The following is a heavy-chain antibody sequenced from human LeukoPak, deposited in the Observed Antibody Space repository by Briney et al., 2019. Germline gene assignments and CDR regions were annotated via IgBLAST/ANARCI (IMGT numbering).Heavy chain of an antibody. CDR2: ISHDGSNK. CDR3: AKPPTYSSSWYPFDY. Sequence: GGSLRLSCAASGFTFSSYGMHWVRQAPGKGLEWVAVISHDGSNKYYADSVKGRFTISRDNSKNTLYLQMNSLRAEDTAVYYCAKPPTYSSSWYPFDYWGQGTLVTVSS. CDR1: GFTFSSYG. J-gene: IGHJ4*02. V-gene: IGHV3-30*18. D-gene: IGHD6-13*01.